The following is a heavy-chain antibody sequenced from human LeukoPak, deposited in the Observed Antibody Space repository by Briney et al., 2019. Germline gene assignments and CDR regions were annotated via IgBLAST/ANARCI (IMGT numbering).Heavy chain of an antibody. CDR3: ARLIAVAGTGWFDP. V-gene: IGHV5-51*01. D-gene: IGHD6-19*01. J-gene: IGHJ5*02. CDR2: IYPGDSDT. Sequence: PGESLKISCKGSGYSFTSYWIGWARQMPGKGLEWMGFIYPGDSDTRYSPSFQGQVTISADKSISTAYLQWSSLKASDTAMYYCARLIAVAGTGWFDPWGQGTLVTVSS. CDR1: GYSFTSYW.